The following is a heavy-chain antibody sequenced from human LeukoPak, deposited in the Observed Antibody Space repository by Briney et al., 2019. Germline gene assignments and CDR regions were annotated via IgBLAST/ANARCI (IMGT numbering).Heavy chain of an antibody. V-gene: IGHV5-51*01. CDR3: ARRSSGWYQDY. CDR2: IYPGDSDT. CDR1: GYTFTSSW. Sequence: GESLKISCKGSGYTFTSSWIGWVRQMPGKGLEWMGVIYPGDSDTRYRPSFQGQVTVSADKSISTAYLQWSSLKASDTAIYYCARRSSGWYQDYWGQGTLVTVSS. J-gene: IGHJ4*02. D-gene: IGHD6-19*01.